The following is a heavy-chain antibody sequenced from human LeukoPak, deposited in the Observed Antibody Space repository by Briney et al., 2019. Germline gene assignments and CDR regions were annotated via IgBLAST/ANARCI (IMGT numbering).Heavy chain of an antibody. CDR3: ASVLYCSGGSCYHDAFAI. J-gene: IGHJ3*02. V-gene: IGHV3-21*01. CDR2: ISSSSSYI. CDR1: GFTFSSYS. Sequence: PGGSLRLSCAASGFTFSSYSMNWVRQAPGKGLEWVSSISSSSSYIYYADSVKGRFTISRDNAKNSLYLQMNSLRAEDTAVYHCASVLYCSGGSCYHDAFAIWGQGRMVTVSS. D-gene: IGHD2-15*01.